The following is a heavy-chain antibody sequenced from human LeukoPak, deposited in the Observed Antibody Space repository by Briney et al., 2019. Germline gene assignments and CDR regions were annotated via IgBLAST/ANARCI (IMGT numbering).Heavy chain of an antibody. V-gene: IGHV3-30*02. J-gene: IGHJ3*02. CDR2: IRYDGSNK. CDR1: GFTFSSYG. CDR3: ASPYSSSQYDAFDI. D-gene: IGHD6-13*01. Sequence: GGSLRLSCAASGFTFSSYGMHWVRQAPGKGLEWVAFIRYDGSNKYYADSVKGRFTISRDNSKNTLYLQMNSLRAEDTAVYYCASPYSSSQYDAFDIWGQGTMVTVSS.